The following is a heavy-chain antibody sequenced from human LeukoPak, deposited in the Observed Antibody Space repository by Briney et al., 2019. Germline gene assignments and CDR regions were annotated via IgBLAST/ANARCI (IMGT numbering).Heavy chain of an antibody. V-gene: IGHV1-46*01. CDR3: ARMSNSAGILDY. Sequence: ASVKVSCKASGYTFTGDYMHWVGQAPGHGLEWMGFINPYSGSTSSAQKFQGRLTMTRDTSTRTVYMELSSLRAEDTAMYFCARMSNSAGILDYWGQGTLVTVSS. J-gene: IGHJ4*02. CDR2: INPYSGST. D-gene: IGHD2/OR15-2a*01. CDR1: GYTFTGDY.